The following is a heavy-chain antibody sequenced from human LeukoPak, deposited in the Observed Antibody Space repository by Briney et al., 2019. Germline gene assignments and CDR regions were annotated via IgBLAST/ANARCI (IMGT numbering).Heavy chain of an antibody. CDR2: IPSDESNK. CDR3: AKVTVTQYFDY. D-gene: IGHD4-11*01. J-gene: IGHJ4*02. CDR1: GFTFSNYG. Sequence: GGSLRLSCAASGFTFSNYGMHWVRQAPGKGLEWVSFIPSDESNKYYADSVKGRFTISRDNSKNTLYLQMNSLRPDDTAVYYCAKVTVTQYFDYWGQGTLVTVSS. V-gene: IGHV3-30*02.